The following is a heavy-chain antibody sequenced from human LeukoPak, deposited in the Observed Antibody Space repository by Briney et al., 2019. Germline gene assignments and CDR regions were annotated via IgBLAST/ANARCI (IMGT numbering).Heavy chain of an antibody. CDR3: TKESATGSRYSFDY. CDR2: VSSDGGTT. J-gene: IGHJ4*02. D-gene: IGHD2-15*01. V-gene: IGHV3-30*18. CDR1: GFTFSSHG. Sequence: GGSLRLSCAASGFTFSSHGIHWVRQAPGKGLEWVAVVSSDGGTTYYADSVKGRFTISRDNSKNTLYLQMNSLRGEDTAIYYCTKESATGSRYSFDYWGQGTLVNVSS.